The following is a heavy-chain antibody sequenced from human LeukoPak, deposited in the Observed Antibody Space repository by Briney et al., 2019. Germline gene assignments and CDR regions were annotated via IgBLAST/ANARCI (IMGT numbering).Heavy chain of an antibody. CDR3: ARHGRGSPRDYYYYFMDV. J-gene: IGHJ6*03. CDR2: IFYSGST. V-gene: IGHV4-39*01. Sequence: SETLSLTCTVSGDSISRSPYYWGWIRQPPGKGLEWIATIFYSGSTYYNPSLNSRVTISVDTSKNQFSLKLSSLTAADTAVYYCARHGRGSPRDYYYYFMDVWGKGTTVTVSS. CDR1: GDSISRSPYY.